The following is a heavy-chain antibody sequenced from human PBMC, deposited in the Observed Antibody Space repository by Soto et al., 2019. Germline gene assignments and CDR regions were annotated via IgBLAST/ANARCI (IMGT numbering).Heavy chain of an antibody. CDR1: GGSISGYY. Sequence: SETLSLTCTVSGGSISGYYWSWVRQPAGKGLEWVGYVYYTGSTNYSPSLRSRVSISVDTSKNEFSLRLSSVTAADTAVYFCARSVAVPGAHIDYWGQGTQVTVSS. V-gene: IGHV4-59*01. J-gene: IGHJ4*02. D-gene: IGHD6-19*01. CDR3: ARSVAVPGAHIDY. CDR2: VYYTGST.